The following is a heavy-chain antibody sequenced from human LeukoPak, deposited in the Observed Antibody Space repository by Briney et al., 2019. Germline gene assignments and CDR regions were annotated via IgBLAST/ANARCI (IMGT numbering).Heavy chain of an antibody. CDR3: AKDGLGYGDYSGVDY. CDR2: ISYDGSNK. CDR1: GFTFSSYG. J-gene: IGHJ4*02. D-gene: IGHD4-17*01. V-gene: IGHV3-30*18. Sequence: GGSPRLSCAASGFTFSSYGMHWVRQAPGKGLEWVAVISYDGSNKYYADSVKGRFTISRDNSKNTLYLQMNSLRAEDTAVYYCAKDGLGYGDYSGVDYWGQGTLVTVSS.